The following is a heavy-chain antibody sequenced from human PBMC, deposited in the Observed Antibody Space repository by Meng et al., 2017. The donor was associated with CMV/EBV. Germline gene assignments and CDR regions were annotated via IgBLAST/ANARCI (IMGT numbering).Heavy chain of an antibody. CDR3: AHQLRYFDWVNNWFDP. D-gene: IGHD3-9*01. CDR1: GCHPSSVGMG. J-gene: IGHJ5*02. V-gene: IGHV2-5*02. CDR2: IYWDDVK. Sequence: PAEVKHPPTPSVIVTSYGCHPSSVGMGLGWLRQPPGKALEWLALIYWDDVKRYSPSLKSRLTITKDTSKNQVVLTMTNMDPVDTATYYCAHQLRYFDWVNNWFDPWGQGTLVTVSS.